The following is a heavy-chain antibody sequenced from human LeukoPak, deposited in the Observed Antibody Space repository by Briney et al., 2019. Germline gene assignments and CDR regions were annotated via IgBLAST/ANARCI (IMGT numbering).Heavy chain of an antibody. D-gene: IGHD3-10*01. CDR3: ARARDYGSGRANAFDI. V-gene: IGHV3-7*05. J-gene: IGHJ3*02. CDR1: GXTFSSYW. Sequence: PGGSLRLSCAASGXTFSSYWVSWVRQAPGKGLEWVANIKRDGSEKYYVDSVKGRLTISRDNTENSLYLQMNSLRAEDTAFYYCARARDYGSGRANAFDIWGQGTMVTVSS. CDR2: IKRDGSEK.